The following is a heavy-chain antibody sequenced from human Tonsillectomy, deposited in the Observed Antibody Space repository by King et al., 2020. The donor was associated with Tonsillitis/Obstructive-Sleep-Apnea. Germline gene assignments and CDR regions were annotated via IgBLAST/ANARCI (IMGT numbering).Heavy chain of an antibody. CDR1: GGSISSSHW. D-gene: IGHD3-3*01. CDR2: IYRSGSA. Sequence: QLQESGPGLVKPSGTLSLTCTVSGGSISSSHWWSWVRRPPGKGLEWIGQIYRSGSANYNPSLKSRVTMSLAESSNQFSLNLSSVTAADTTVYYCARGLDSPEWLLSRGLDAFVIWGQGAMVSVSS. CDR3: ARGLDSPEWLLSRGLDAFVI. V-gene: IGHV4-4*02. J-gene: IGHJ3*02.